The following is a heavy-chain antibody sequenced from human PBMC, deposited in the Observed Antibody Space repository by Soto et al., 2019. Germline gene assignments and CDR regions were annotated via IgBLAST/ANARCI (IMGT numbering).Heavy chain of an antibody. V-gene: IGHV3-74*01. CDR2: INGDGIST. Sequence: PGGSLRLSCAASGFTFRKYWMHWVRQVPGKGPEWVSRINGDGISTSYADAVKGRFTISRDNAKNTLYLQMNGLRVEDTGVYYSRWGPRAPSAGRGALWGQGTLVTVSS. D-gene: IGHD3-16*01. CDR1: GFTFRKYW. J-gene: IGHJ4*02. CDR3: RWGPRAPSAGRGAL.